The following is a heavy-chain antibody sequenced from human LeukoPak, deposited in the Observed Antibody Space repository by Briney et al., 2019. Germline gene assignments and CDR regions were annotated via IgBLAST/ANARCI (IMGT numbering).Heavy chain of an antibody. J-gene: IGHJ6*02. D-gene: IGHD3-3*01. V-gene: IGHV3-23*01. Sequence: AGGSLRLSCAASGFTFSSYAMSWVRQAPGKGLEWVSAISGSGGSTYYADSVKGRFTISRDNSKNTLCLQMNSLRAEDTAVYYCASELLVYDFWSGYDTTRAMDVWGQGTMVTVSS. CDR1: GFTFSSYA. CDR2: ISGSGGST. CDR3: ASELLVYDFWSGYDTTRAMDV.